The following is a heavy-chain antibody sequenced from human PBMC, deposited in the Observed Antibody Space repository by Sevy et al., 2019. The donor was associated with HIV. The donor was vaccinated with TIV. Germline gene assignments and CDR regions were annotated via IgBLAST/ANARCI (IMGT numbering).Heavy chain of an antibody. V-gene: IGHV3-23*01. CDR1: GFTFSNHA. CDR2: ISGSGGST. Sequence: GGSLRLSCAVSGFTFSNHAMSWVRQAPGKGLEWVSGISGSGGSTLFADSVKGRFTISRDNSKNTLYLQMKSLRAEDTAVYYCAKDSEHSGVNYFDCWGQGTLVTVSS. D-gene: IGHD2-21*01. CDR3: AKDSEHSGVNYFDC. J-gene: IGHJ4*02.